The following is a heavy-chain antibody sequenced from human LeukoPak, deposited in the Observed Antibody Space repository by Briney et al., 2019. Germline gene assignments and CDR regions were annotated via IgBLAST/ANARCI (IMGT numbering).Heavy chain of an antibody. CDR1: GFTFSSYD. J-gene: IGHJ6*02. CDR3: ARAWSSSWDYYYYGMDV. V-gene: IGHV3-13*01. D-gene: IGHD6-13*01. Sequence: GGSLRLSCAASGFTFSSYDMHWVRQATGKGLEWVSAIGTAGDTYYPGSVKGRFTISRENAKNSLYLQMNSLRAGDTAVYYCARAWSSSWDYYYYGMDVWGQGTTVTVSS. CDR2: IGTAGDT.